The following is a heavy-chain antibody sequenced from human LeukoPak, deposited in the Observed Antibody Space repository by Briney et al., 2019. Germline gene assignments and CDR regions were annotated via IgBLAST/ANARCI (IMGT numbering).Heavy chain of an antibody. J-gene: IGHJ4*02. D-gene: IGHD6-13*01. CDR2: IYHSGST. CDR3: ARGGIAAAGTGPDY. V-gene: IGHV4-38-2*02. Sequence: SETLSLTCTVSGYSISSGYYWGWIRQPPGKGLEWIGSIYHSGSTYYNPSLKSRVTISVDTSKNQFSLKLSSVTAADTAVYFCARGGIAAAGTGPDYWGQGTLVTVSS. CDR1: GYSISSGYY.